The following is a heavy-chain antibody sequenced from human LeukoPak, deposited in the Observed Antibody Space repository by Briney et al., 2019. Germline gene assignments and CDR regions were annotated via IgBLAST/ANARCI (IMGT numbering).Heavy chain of an antibody. Sequence: PGRSLRLSCAASGFTFSSYAMHWVRQAPGKGLEWVAVISYDGSNKYYADSVKGRFTISRDNSKNTLYLQMNSLRAEDTAVYYCARPRITMIVEDAFDIWGQGTMVTVSS. J-gene: IGHJ3*02. CDR1: GFTFSSYA. CDR3: ARPRITMIVEDAFDI. D-gene: IGHD3-22*01. CDR2: ISYDGSNK. V-gene: IGHV3-30*04.